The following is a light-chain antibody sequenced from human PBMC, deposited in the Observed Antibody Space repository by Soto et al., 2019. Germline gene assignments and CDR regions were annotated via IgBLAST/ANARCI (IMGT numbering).Light chain of an antibody. CDR2: GAS. J-gene: IGKJ1*01. Sequence: EIVLTQSPGTLSLSPGERATLSCRASQTVSSSYLAWYQQKPGQAPRHLLYGASSRATGIPDRFSGSGSGTDFTLTISRLEPEDFAVYYCQQYGSSPWPFGQGTKVEIK. CDR1: QTVSSSY. CDR3: QQYGSSPWP. V-gene: IGKV3-20*01.